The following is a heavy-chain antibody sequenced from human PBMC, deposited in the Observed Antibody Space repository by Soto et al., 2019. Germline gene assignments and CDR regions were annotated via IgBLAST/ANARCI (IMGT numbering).Heavy chain of an antibody. CDR3: AHRRGYYYDSSGRQNFDY. CDR1: GFSLSTSGVG. D-gene: IGHD3-22*01. Sequence: QITLKESGPTLVKPTQTLTLTCTFSGFSLSTSGVGVGWIRQPPGKALEWLALIYWDDDKRYSPSLKSRLTITKDTSKNQVVLTMTNMDPVDTATYSCAHRRGYYYDSSGRQNFDYWGQGTLVTVSS. V-gene: IGHV2-5*02. CDR2: IYWDDDK. J-gene: IGHJ4*02.